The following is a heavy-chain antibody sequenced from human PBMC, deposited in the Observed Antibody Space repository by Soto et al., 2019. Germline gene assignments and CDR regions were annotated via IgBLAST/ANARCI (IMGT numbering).Heavy chain of an antibody. CDR2: IYAGGTT. Sequence: VRLSCAASGFSVSTNYMSWVRQAPGKGLEWVSIIYAGGTTYYADSVKGRFTISRDNAKNSLYLQINSLRAEDTGVYYCARDPGRTAAGYYYYDAMDVWGQGTTVTVSS. D-gene: IGHD2-2*01. CDR1: GFSVSTNY. CDR3: ARDPGRTAAGYYYYDAMDV. J-gene: IGHJ6*02. V-gene: IGHV3-53*01.